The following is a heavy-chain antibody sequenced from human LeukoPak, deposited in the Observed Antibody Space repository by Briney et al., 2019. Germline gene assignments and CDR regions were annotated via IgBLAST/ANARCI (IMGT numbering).Heavy chain of an antibody. CDR2: ISGSGGST. Sequence: PGGSLRLSCAASGFTFSSYAMSWVRQAPGKGLEWVSAISGSGGSTYYADSVKGRFTISRDNSKNTLYLQMNSLGAEDTAVYYCAKAKPEWEQNQGIDYWGQGTLVTVSS. CDR3: AKAKPEWEQNQGIDY. J-gene: IGHJ4*02. V-gene: IGHV3-23*01. CDR1: GFTFSSYA. D-gene: IGHD1-26*01.